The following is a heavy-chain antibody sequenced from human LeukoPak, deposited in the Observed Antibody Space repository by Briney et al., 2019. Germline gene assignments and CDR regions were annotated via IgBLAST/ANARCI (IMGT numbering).Heavy chain of an antibody. Sequence: SVKVSCKASGGTFSSYAISWVRQAPGQGLEWMGGIIPIFGTANYAQKFQGRVTITADESTSTAYMELSSLKASDTAMYYCARLHGGYYYLNYWGQGTLVTVSS. J-gene: IGHJ4*02. CDR3: ARLHGGYYYLNY. V-gene: IGHV1-69*13. CDR1: GGTFSSYA. D-gene: IGHD3-22*01. CDR2: IIPIFGTA.